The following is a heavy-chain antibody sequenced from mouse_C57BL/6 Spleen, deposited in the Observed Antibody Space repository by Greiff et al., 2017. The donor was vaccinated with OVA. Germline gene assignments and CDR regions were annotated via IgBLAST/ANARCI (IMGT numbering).Heavy chain of an antibody. V-gene: IGHV14-4*01. CDR2: IDPENGDT. D-gene: IGHD2-10*02. CDR3: TPPLGFAY. J-gene: IGHJ3*01. Sequence: VQLQQSGAELVRPGASVKLSCTASGFNIKDDYMHWVKQRPEQGLEWIGWIDPENGDTEYASKFQGKATITADTSSNTAYLQLSSLTSEDTAVYYCTPPLGFAYWGQGTLVTVSA. CDR1: GFNIKDDY.